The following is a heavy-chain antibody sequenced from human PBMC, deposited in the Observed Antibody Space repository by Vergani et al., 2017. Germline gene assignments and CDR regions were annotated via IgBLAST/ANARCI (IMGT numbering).Heavy chain of an antibody. V-gene: IGHV2-26*01. Sequence: QVTLKESGPVLVKPTETLTLTCTVSGFSLSNARMGVSWIRQPPGKALEWLAHIFSNDEKSYSTYLKSRLTISKDTSKSQVVLTMTNMDPVDTATYYCGATALYCSGGSCSSFDYWGQGTLVTVSS. CDR1: GFSLSNARMG. CDR3: GATALYCSGGSCSSFDY. D-gene: IGHD2-15*01. CDR2: IFSNDEK. J-gene: IGHJ4*02.